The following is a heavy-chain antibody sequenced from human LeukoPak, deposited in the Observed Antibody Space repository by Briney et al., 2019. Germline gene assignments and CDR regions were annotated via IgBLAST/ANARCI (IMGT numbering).Heavy chain of an antibody. CDR1: GFTFSSYA. D-gene: IGHD4-23*01. V-gene: IGHV3-30-3*01. J-gene: IGHJ4*02. CDR3: ASVDGGNSPFDC. CDR2: ISYDGSNK. Sequence: QPGGSLRLSCAASGFTFSSYAMHWVRQAPGKGLEWVAVISYDGSNKYYADSVNGRFTSSRDNSKNTLYLQMNSLSAEDTAVYYCASVDGGNSPFDCWGQGTLVTVSS.